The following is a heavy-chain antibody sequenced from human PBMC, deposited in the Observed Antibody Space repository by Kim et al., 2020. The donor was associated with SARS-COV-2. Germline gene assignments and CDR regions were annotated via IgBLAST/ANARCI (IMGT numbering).Heavy chain of an antibody. D-gene: IGHD3-9*01. J-gene: IGHJ2*01. CDR2: INHSGST. Sequence: SETLSLTCAVYGGSFSGYYWSWIRQPPGKGLEWVGEINHSGSTNSNPSLKSRVTISVDTSKNKFSLTLSSVTAADTAVYYCAGGLTGSGRYFDWSLRFGYFDLWGRGTLVTVSS. CDR3: AGGLTGSGRYFDWSLRFGYFDL. CDR1: GGSFSGYY. V-gene: IGHV4-34*01.